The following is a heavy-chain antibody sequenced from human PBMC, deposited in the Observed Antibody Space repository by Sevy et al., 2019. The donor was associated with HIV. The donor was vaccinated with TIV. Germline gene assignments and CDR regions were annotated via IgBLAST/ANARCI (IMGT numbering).Heavy chain of an antibody. Sequence: ASVKVSCKASGYTFTGYYMHWVRQAPGQGLEWMGRINPNSGGTNYAQKFQGRVTMTRDTSISTAYMELSSLRSEDTAVYYCATGLGWAYYFDYWGQGTLVTVSS. CDR3: ATGLGWAYYFDY. CDR2: INPNSGGT. CDR1: GYTFTGYY. D-gene: IGHD3-16*01. V-gene: IGHV1-2*06. J-gene: IGHJ4*02.